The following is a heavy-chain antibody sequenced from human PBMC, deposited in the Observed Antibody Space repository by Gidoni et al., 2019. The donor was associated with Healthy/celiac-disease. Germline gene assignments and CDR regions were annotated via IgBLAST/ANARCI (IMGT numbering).Heavy chain of an antibody. CDR1: GGSISSSSYY. CDR2: IYYSGST. D-gene: IGHD1-26*01. J-gene: IGHJ4*02. CDR3: ARRGALEMATTIYYFDY. V-gene: IGHV4-39*01. Sequence: QLQLQESGPGLVKPSETLSLTCTVSGGSISSSSYYWGWIRQPPGKGLEWIGSIYYSGSTYYNPSLKSRVTISVDTSKNQFSLKLSSVTAADTAVYYCARRGALEMATTIYYFDYWGQGTLVTVSS.